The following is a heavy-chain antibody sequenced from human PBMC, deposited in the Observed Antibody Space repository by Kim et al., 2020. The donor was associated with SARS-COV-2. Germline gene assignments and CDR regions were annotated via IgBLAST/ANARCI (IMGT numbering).Heavy chain of an antibody. CDR1: GYTFTGYY. CDR2: INPNSGGT. J-gene: IGHJ4*02. Sequence: ASVKVSCKASGYTFTGYYMHWVRQATGQGLEWMGRINPNSGGTNYAQKFQGRVTMTRDTSISTAYIELSRLRSDDTAVYYCAREGMDTAMVTSLGFDYWGQGTLVTVSS. V-gene: IGHV1-2*06. D-gene: IGHD5-18*01. CDR3: AREGMDTAMVTSLGFDY.